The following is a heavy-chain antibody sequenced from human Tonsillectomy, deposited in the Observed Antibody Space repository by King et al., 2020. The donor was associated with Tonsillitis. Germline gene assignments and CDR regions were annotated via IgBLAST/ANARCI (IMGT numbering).Heavy chain of an antibody. J-gene: IGHJ4*02. CDR2: ISSSSSTI. V-gene: IGHV3-48*02. CDR1: GFTFSSYS. D-gene: IGHD5-18*01. Sequence: VQLVESGGGLVQPGGSLRLSCAASGFTFSSYSMNWVRQAPGKGLEWVSYISSSSSTIYYADSVKGRFTISRDNAKNSLYLQMNSLRDEDTAVYYCARDPVEVYSYGYGVDYWGQGTLVTVSS. CDR3: ARDPVEVYSYGYGVDY.